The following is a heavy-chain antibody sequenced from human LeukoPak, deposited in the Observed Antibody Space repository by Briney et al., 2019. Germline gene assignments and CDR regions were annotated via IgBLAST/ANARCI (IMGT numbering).Heavy chain of an antibody. CDR2: IKQDGSEK. CDR3: ARGIRFLEPFDY. Sequence: QTGGSLRLSCAASGFTFSLYWMNWVRRAPGKGLEWVANIKQDGSEKNYVDSVKGRFTISRDNAKNSLYLQMNSLRAEDTAVYYCARGIRFLEPFDYWGQGTLVTVSS. V-gene: IGHV3-7*03. J-gene: IGHJ4*02. D-gene: IGHD3-3*01. CDR1: GFTFSLYW.